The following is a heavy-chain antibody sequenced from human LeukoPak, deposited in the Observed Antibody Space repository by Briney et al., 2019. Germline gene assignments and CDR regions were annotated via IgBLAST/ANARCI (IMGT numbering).Heavy chain of an antibody. CDR1: GFSFSSYG. V-gene: IGHV3-33*06. CDR2: IWYDGSNK. CDR3: AKVGYGDYYFDY. Sequence: SGGSLRLSCAASGFSFSSYGMHWVRQAPGKGLEWVAVIWYDGSNKYYADSVKGRFTIPRDNSKNTLYLQMSSLRAEDTAVYYCAKVGYGDYYFDYWGQGTLVTVSS. J-gene: IGHJ4*02. D-gene: IGHD4-17*01.